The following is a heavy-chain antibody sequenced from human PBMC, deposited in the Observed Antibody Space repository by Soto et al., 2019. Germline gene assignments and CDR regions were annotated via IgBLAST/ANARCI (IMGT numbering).Heavy chain of an antibody. J-gene: IGHJ4*02. CDR2: ISGSGGST. Sequence: LSLTCAASGFTFSSYAMSWVRQAPGKGLEWVSAISGSGGSTYYADSVKGRFTISRDNSKNTLYLQMNSLRAEDTAVYYCAKDPSNLGYCSGGSCYSVYWGQGTLVTVSS. CDR1: GFTFSSYA. V-gene: IGHV3-23*01. CDR3: AKDPSNLGYCSGGSCYSVY. D-gene: IGHD2-15*01.